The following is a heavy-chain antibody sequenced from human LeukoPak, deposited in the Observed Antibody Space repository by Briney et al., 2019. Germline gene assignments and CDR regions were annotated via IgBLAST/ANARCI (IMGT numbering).Heavy chain of an antibody. CDR2: IYYSGST. J-gene: IGHJ1*01. Sequence: GSLRLSCTASGFTFSTYWMTWVRQAPGKGLEWIGSIYYSGSTYYNPSLKSRVTISIDTSKNQFSLKLSSVTAADTAVYYCAKVPRITIPGGEHWGQGTLVTVSS. D-gene: IGHD3-3*01. V-gene: IGHV4-59*05. CDR3: AKVPRITIPGGEH. CDR1: GFTFSTYW.